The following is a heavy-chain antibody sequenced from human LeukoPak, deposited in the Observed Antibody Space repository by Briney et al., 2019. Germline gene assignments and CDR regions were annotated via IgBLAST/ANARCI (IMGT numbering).Heavy chain of an antibody. CDR1: GFRFSSYA. CDR3: AKDPGFCDLSHLLD. J-gene: IGHJ4*02. CDR2: ISGSGVST. D-gene: IGHD2-2*01. V-gene: IGHV3-23*01. Sequence: PGGSLRLSCAASGFRFSSYAMSWVRQAPGKGLEWVSAISGSGVSTYYADSVKGRFAVSRDNSKNTLYLQMNSLRAEDTAVYYCAKDPGFCDLSHLLDWGQGTLVTVSS.